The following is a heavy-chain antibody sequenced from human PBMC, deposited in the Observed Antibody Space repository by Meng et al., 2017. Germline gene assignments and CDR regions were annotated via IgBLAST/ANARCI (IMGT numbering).Heavy chain of an antibody. CDR1: GGTFSSYA. CDR3: ARDTYSSGNYWYFDL. J-gene: IGHJ2*01. CDR2: IIPIFGTA. Sequence: SVKVSCKASGGTFSSYAISWVRQAPGQGLEWMGGIIPIFGTANYAQKFQGRVTITADESTGTAYMELSSLRSEDTAVYYCARDTYSSGNYWYFDLWGRGTLVTVSS. D-gene: IGHD6-19*01. V-gene: IGHV1-69*13.